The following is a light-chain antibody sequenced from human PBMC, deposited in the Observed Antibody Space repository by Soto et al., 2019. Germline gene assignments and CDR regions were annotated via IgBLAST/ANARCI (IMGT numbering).Light chain of an antibody. CDR1: QSVFTY. J-gene: IGKJ4*01. Sequence: EIVLTQSPATLSLSPGERATLSCRASQSVFTYLAWYQQKPGQAPRLLIYDASTRATGFPARFSASGSGTDFTLTISSLEPEDFAFYHCQHCTNWPPLTFGGGTKVEIK. CDR3: QHCTNWPPLT. CDR2: DAS. V-gene: IGKV3-11*01.